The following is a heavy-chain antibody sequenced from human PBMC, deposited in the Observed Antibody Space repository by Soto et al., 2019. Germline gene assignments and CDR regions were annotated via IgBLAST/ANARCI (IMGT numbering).Heavy chain of an antibody. J-gene: IGHJ4*02. CDR2: IYRAGST. Sequence: QVQLHESGPGLVKPSGTLSLTCAVSGDSVNNTHWWSWVRQPPGKGLEWIGEIYRAGSTNYNPSLKSRVTLSLDKSNTRLSLKMTSVTAADTAFYYCARRQFGNSYFDSWGQGTLVAISS. V-gene: IGHV4-4*02. D-gene: IGHD3-10*01. CDR3: ARRQFGNSYFDS. CDR1: GDSVNNTHW.